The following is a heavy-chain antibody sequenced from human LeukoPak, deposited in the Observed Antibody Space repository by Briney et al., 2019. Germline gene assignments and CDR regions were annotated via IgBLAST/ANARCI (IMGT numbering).Heavy chain of an antibody. CDR1: GYTFTGSY. CDR3: ARDYTEEIALDY. J-gene: IGHJ4*02. D-gene: IGHD5-24*01. CDR2: INPSSGNT. V-gene: IGHV1-2*02. Sequence: ASVKVSCKTSGYTFTGSYMHWVRQAPGQGLEWMGWINPSSGNTNYAQKFQGRVTMTRDTSITTAYMDLTRLRSDDTAVYYCARDYTEEIALDYWGQGTLVTVSS.